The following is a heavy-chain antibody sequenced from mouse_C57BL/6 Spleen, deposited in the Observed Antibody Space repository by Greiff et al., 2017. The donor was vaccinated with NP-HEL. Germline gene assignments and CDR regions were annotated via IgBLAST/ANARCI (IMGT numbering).Heavy chain of an antibody. D-gene: IGHD1-1*01. CDR2: ISDGGSYT. Sequence: EVMLVESGGGLVKPGGSLKLSCAASGFTFSSYAMSWVRQTPEKRLEWVATISDGGSYTYYPDNVKGRFTISRDNAKNNLYLQMSHLKSEDTAMYYCARDRTPYYYGSSSLFDYWGQGTTLTVSS. J-gene: IGHJ2*01. CDR1: GFTFSSYA. V-gene: IGHV5-4*01. CDR3: ARDRTPYYYGSSSLFDY.